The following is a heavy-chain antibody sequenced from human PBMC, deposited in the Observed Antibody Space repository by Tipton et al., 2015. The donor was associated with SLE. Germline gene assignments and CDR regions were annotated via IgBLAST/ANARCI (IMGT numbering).Heavy chain of an antibody. CDR2: IHTSGST. V-gene: IGHV4-61*09. D-gene: IGHD2-21*01. Sequence: TLSLTCSVSGASVSLGSYYWSWVRQPAGKGLEWIGHIHTSGSTNYNPSLKGRVTISADRSKNQFSMNLKSVTAADSAVYYCARDSFVADDAFDIWGQGILVAVSS. CDR3: ARDSFVADDAFDI. J-gene: IGHJ3*02. CDR1: GASVSLGSYY.